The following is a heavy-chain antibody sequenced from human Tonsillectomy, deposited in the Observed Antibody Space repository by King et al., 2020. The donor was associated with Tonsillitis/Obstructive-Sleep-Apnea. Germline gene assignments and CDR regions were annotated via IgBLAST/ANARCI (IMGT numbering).Heavy chain of an antibody. CDR2: IWYDGSNK. CDR1: GFTFSSYG. Sequence: VQLVESGGGVVQPGRSLRLSCAASGFTFSSYGMHWVRQAPGKGLEWVAVIWYDGSNKYYADSVKGRFAISRDNSKNTLYLQMNSLRAEDTAVYYCARDYEGDYFDYWGQETLVTVSS. J-gene: IGHJ4*02. D-gene: IGHD5-12*01. CDR3: ARDYEGDYFDY. V-gene: IGHV3-33*01.